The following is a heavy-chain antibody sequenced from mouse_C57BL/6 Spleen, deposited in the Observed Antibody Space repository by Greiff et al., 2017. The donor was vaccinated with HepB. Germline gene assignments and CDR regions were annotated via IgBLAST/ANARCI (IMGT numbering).Heavy chain of an antibody. Sequence: VQLQQSGAELARPGASVKLSCKASGYTFTSYGISWVKQRTGQGLEWIGEIYPRSGNTYYNEKFKGKATLTADKSSSTAYMELRSLTSEDSAVYFCARGDYYGSSLGYFDYWGQGTTLTVSS. CDR1: GYTFTSYG. D-gene: IGHD1-1*01. CDR2: IYPRSGNT. V-gene: IGHV1-81*01. CDR3: ARGDYYGSSLGYFDY. J-gene: IGHJ2*01.